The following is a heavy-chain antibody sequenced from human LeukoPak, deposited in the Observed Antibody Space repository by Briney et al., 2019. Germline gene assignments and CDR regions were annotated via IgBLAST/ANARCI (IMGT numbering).Heavy chain of an antibody. CDR1: GGSLTTTSYY. CDR3: ARRGYSYGTVDN. Sequence: SETLSLTCTVSGGSLTTTSYYWDWLRQSPGKGLEWIGSIFYSGSTNYNPSIESRVTMSIDTSENQFSLNLRSVTAADTAIYYCARRGYSYGTVDNWGPGTLVTVSS. J-gene: IGHJ4*02. CDR2: IFYSGST. D-gene: IGHD5-12*01. V-gene: IGHV4-39*07.